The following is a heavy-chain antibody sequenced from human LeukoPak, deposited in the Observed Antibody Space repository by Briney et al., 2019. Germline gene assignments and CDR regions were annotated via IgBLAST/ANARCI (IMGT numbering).Heavy chain of an antibody. Sequence: PGGSLRLSCAASGFTFSSYSMNWVRQAPRKGLEWVSSISSSSSYIYYADSVKGRFTISRDNAKNSLYLQMNSLRAEDTAVYYCARDQGWFGENWFDPWGQGTLVTVSS. V-gene: IGHV3-21*01. CDR1: GFTFSSYS. CDR3: ARDQGWFGENWFDP. CDR2: ISSSSSYI. J-gene: IGHJ5*02. D-gene: IGHD3-10*01.